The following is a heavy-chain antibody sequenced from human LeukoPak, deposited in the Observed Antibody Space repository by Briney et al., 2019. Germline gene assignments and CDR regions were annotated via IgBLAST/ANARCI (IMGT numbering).Heavy chain of an antibody. CDR2: VKSKTDGGTT. J-gene: IGHJ3*02. CDR3: TTGGTMVRGEAFDI. Sequence: GGSLRLSCAASGFTFSNAWMSWVRQAPGKGLEWVGRVKSKTDGGTTDYAAPVKGRFTISRDDSKNTLYLQMNSLKTEDTAVYYCTTGGTMVRGEAFDIWGQGTMVTVSS. CDR1: GFTFSNAW. D-gene: IGHD3-10*01. V-gene: IGHV3-15*01.